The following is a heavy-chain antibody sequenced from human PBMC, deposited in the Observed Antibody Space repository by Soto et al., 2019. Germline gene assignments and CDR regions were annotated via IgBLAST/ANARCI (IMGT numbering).Heavy chain of an antibody. D-gene: IGHD7-27*01. CDR1: GGSISRGGYY. CDR3: AREPLGYWGL. Sequence: QVQLQESGPGLVKPSQTLSLTCTVSGGSISRGGYYWSWIRQHPGKGLEWIGYMYYSGRTHYTPSLKTRLAISIDTSKSQRSLNLSSVAAADTAIYYCAREPLGYWGLWGQGTLVTVSS. CDR2: MYYSGRT. V-gene: IGHV4-31*03. J-gene: IGHJ4*02.